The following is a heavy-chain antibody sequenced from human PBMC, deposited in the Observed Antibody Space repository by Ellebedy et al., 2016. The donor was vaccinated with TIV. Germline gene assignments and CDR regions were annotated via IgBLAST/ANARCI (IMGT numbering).Heavy chain of an antibody. CDR1: GYTFTGSF. Sequence: ASVKVSXKASGYTFTGSFLHWVRQAPGQGLEWMGWINPNSGDTKFAQKFQGRVTMTRDTSINTAYMELSRLKSDDTALYYCARAMTIFGVIIHFFDYWGQGTPVTVSS. V-gene: IGHV1-2*02. CDR3: ARAMTIFGVIIHFFDY. CDR2: INPNSGDT. J-gene: IGHJ4*02. D-gene: IGHD3-3*01.